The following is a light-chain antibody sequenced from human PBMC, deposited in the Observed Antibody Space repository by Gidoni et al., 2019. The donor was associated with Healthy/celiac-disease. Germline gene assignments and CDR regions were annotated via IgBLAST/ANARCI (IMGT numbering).Light chain of an antibody. Sequence: PSSSSSPGQRVTISCSGSSSNIGSNTVNWYQQLPGTAPKLLIYSNNQRPSGVPDRFSGSKSGTSASLAISGLQSEDEADYYCAAWDDSLNGPVFGGGTKLTVL. J-gene: IGLJ3*02. CDR1: SSNIGSNT. CDR2: SNN. CDR3: AAWDDSLNGPV. V-gene: IGLV1-44*01.